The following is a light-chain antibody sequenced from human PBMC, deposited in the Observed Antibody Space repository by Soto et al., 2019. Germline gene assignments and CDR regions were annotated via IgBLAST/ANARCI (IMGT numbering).Light chain of an antibody. V-gene: IGKV3-11*01. J-gene: IGKJ5*01. CDR2: DAS. Sequence: EIVLKQSPATLSLSPGERGTLSCSASQRVNTFLAWYQQTPGQAPRLLIYDASNRATGIPARFSGSGAGTDFTLTSYSPEPEDSAVYYCQQRTNSLITFGQGTRLEI. CDR1: QRVNTF. CDR3: QQRTNSLIT.